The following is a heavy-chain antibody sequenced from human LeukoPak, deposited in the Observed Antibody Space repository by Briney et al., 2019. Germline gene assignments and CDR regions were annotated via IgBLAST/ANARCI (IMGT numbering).Heavy chain of an antibody. V-gene: IGHV4-4*02. D-gene: IGHD3-22*01. J-gene: IGHJ4*02. Sequence: SGTLSLTCAVSGYSISSGHWWSWVRQPPGKGLEWIGEIHHGGSTNYNPSLKSRVTISVDKSKNQFSLKLDSVTAADTAVYLCARNDYYSADYWGQGTLVTVSS. CDR2: IHHGGST. CDR3: ARNDYYSADY. CDR1: GYSISSGHW.